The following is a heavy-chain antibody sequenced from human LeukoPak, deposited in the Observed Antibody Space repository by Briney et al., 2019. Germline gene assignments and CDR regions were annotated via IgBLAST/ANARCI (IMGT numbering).Heavy chain of an antibody. Sequence: GGSLRLSCAASGFTFSSYWMSWVRQAPGKGLEWLANIKQDGSEKYYVDSVKGRFTISRDNAKNSLFLQMNSLRAEDTAVYYCARDPDYDLWSGYKDYWGQGTLVTVSS. CDR3: ARDPDYDLWSGYKDY. D-gene: IGHD3-3*01. V-gene: IGHV3-7*01. CDR1: GFTFSSYW. J-gene: IGHJ4*02. CDR2: IKQDGSEK.